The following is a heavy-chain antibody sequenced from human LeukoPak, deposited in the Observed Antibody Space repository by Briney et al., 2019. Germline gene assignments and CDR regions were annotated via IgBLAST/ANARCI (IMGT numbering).Heavy chain of an antibody. J-gene: IGHJ6*02. CDR3: ARGWDTGYSYYGMDV. V-gene: IGHV4-59*11. CDR2: IYYSGNT. Sequence: PSETLSLTCTVSGGSISGHYWSWIRQPPGKGLEWIGYIYYSGNTNYNPSLKSRVTLSVDTSTNQFFLKLSSVTAADTAVYYCARGWDTGYSYYGMDVWGPGTTVTVSS. CDR1: GGSISGHY. D-gene: IGHD5-18*01.